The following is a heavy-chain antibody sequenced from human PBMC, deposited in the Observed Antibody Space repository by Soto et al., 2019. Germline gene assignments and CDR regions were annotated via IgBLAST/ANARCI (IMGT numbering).Heavy chain of an antibody. CDR1: GFTFSDYA. Sequence: VQLVESGGGVVQPGRSLRLSCAASGFTFSDYAMHWVRQAPGKGLEWVAVVSHDGRNTHYADSVQCRFTISRDSSKKTVSLEMTSLRAEDTAVYYCAKGGRKWLVTSDFNYWGQGALVTVSS. D-gene: IGHD6-19*01. CDR2: VSHDGRNT. CDR3: AKGGRKWLVTSDFNY. J-gene: IGHJ4*02. V-gene: IGHV3-30*18.